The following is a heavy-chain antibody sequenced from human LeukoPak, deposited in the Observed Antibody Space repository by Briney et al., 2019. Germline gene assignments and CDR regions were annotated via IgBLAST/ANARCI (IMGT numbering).Heavy chain of an antibody. V-gene: IGHV3-74*01. CDR3: ANLDFWSGYAAFDI. Sequence: GGSLRLSCAASGFTFSSYWMHWVRQAPGKGLVWVSRINSDGSSTSYADSVEGRFTISRDNAKNTLYLQMNSLRAEDTAVYYCANLDFWSGYAAFDIWGQGTMVTVSS. CDR1: GFTFSSYW. D-gene: IGHD3-3*01. J-gene: IGHJ3*02. CDR2: INSDGSST.